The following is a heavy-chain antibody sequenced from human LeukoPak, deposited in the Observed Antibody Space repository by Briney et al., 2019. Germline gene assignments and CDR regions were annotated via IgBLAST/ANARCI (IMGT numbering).Heavy chain of an antibody. J-gene: IGHJ4*02. CDR1: GFTFSSCA. V-gene: IGHV3-23*01. CDR2: MSGSGDTT. D-gene: IGHD4-23*01. Sequence: SGGSLRLSCAASGFTFSSCAMSWVRQAPGKGLEWVSGMSGSGDTTYYADSVKGRFTISRDNSKNTLYLQMNSLRVEDTAVYYCARKPRSGGNPYFDYWGQGTLVTVSS. CDR3: ARKPRSGGNPYFDY.